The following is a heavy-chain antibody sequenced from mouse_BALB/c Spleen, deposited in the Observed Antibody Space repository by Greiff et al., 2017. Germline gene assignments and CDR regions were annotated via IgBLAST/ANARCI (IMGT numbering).Heavy chain of an antibody. CDR3: ATGDYDDAMDY. CDR1: GFTFSSYT. D-gene: IGHD2-4*01. Sequence: EVKLMESGGGLVQPGGSLKLSCAASGFTFSSYTMSWVRQTPEKRLEWVAYISNGGGSTYYPDTVKGRFTISRDNAKNTLYLQMSSLKSEDTAMYYCATGDYDDAMDYWGQGTSVTVSS. CDR2: ISNGGGST. J-gene: IGHJ4*01. V-gene: IGHV5-12-2*01.